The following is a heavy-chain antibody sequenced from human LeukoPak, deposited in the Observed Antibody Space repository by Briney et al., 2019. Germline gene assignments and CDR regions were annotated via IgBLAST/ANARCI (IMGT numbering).Heavy chain of an antibody. V-gene: IGHV3-23*01. CDR2: ISGSGGHT. J-gene: IGHJ3*01. Sequence: GGSLRLSCAASGFTFSSYAMGWVRQAPGKGPEWVSSISGSGGHTYFADSVKGRFTISRDNSKNTLDLQMNSLKVEDTAVYYCAKDSYVSGRPLQTFDVWGQGTMVTVSS. CDR3: AKDSYVSGRPLQTFDV. CDR1: GFTFSSYA. D-gene: IGHD3-10*01.